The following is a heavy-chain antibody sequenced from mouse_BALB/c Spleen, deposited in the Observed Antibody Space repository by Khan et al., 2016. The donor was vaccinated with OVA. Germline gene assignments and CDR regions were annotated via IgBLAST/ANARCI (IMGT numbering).Heavy chain of an antibody. CDR1: GFTFSDAW. CDR2: IRSQTNNPAT. CDR3: TARANVLYYYAMDY. D-gene: IGHD4-1*01. Sequence: QLEESGGGLVQPGGSMKLSCAASGFTFSDAWMDWVRQSPEKGLEWVAEIRSQTNNPATKYAVSVKGRFTISRDASKSSVYQQMNSLRSEDTGIDYCTARANVLYYYAMDYWGQGTSVTVSS. J-gene: IGHJ4*01. V-gene: IGHV6-6*01.